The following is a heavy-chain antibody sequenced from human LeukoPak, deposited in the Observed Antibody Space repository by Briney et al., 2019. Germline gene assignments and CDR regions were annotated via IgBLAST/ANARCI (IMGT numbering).Heavy chain of an antibody. CDR3: ARDPVEWELLLDY. Sequence: GGSLRLSCAASGFTFSNYWMGWVRQAPGKRPEWVANMNIDGSEKYYADSVKGRFSISRDNARNSVYLQMASLRVEDTAVYYCARDPVEWELLLDYWGQGTLVAVSS. V-gene: IGHV3-7*01. CDR2: MNIDGSEK. CDR1: GFTFSNYW. J-gene: IGHJ4*02. D-gene: IGHD1-26*01.